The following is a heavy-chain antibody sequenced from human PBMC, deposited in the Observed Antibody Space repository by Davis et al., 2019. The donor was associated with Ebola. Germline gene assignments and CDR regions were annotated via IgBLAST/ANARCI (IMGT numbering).Heavy chain of an antibody. Sequence: GESLKISCAASGFTFSSYAMHWVRQAPGKGLEWVAVISYDGSNKYYADSVKGRFTISRDNAKNSLYLQMNSLRAEDTAVYYCARDNSGALAYWGQGTLVTVSS. CDR3: ARDNSGALAY. J-gene: IGHJ4*02. CDR1: GFTFSSYA. D-gene: IGHD7-27*01. CDR2: ISYDGSNK. V-gene: IGHV3-30-3*01.